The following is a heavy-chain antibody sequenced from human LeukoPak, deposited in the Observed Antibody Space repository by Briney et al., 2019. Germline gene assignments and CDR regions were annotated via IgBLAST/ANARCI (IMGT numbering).Heavy chain of an antibody. J-gene: IGHJ3*02. CDR1: GFTVSSNY. D-gene: IGHD2-2*01. Sequence: GGSLRLSCAASGFTVSSNYMSWVRQAPGKGLEWVGRIKSKTDGGTTDYAAPVKGRFTISRDDSKNTLYLQMNSLKTEDTAVYYCTTAASNIVVVPAAKGRDSSSWYDAFDIWGQGTMVTVSS. V-gene: IGHV3-15*01. CDR2: IKSKTDGGTT. CDR3: TTAASNIVVVPAAKGRDSSSWYDAFDI.